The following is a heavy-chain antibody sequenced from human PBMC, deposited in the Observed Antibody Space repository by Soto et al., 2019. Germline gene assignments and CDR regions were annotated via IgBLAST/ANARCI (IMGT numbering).Heavy chain of an antibody. Sequence: SETLSLTCTVSGASISGFYCSWIRKSAGKGLEWIGRIYATGTTDYNPSLKSRVMMSVDTSKKQFSLKLRSVTAADTAVYYCVRDGTKTLRDWFDNWGQG. CDR3: VRDGTKTLRDWFDN. D-gene: IGHD1-1*01. J-gene: IGHJ5*02. CDR1: GASISGFY. V-gene: IGHV4-4*07. CDR2: IYATGTT.